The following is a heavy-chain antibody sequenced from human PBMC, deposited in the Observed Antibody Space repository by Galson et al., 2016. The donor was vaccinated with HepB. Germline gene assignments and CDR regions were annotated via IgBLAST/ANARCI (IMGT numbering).Heavy chain of an antibody. J-gene: IGHJ4*02. CDR1: GDSVSTNSVP. Sequence: CAISGDSVSTNSVPWNWIRQSPSRGLEWLGRTYRRSKWYADYSVSVTGRITINPDTSKNQFFLHLNSVTPDDTAAYFCARESGTYYGYFDYLGQGTLVIVSP. D-gene: IGHD1-26*01. V-gene: IGHV6-1*01. CDR2: TYRRSKWYA. CDR3: ARESGTYYGYFDY.